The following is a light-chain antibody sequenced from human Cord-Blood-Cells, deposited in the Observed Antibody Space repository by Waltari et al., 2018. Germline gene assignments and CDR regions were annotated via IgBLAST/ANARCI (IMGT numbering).Light chain of an antibody. Sequence: EIVMTQSPATMSVSPGERATLSCRASQSVSSNLAWYQQKPGKAPRLLIYGASTRATGIPARFSGSGSGTEFTLTISSLQSEDFAVYYCQQYNNWPPFTFGPVTKVDIK. CDR1: QSVSSN. J-gene: IGKJ3*01. V-gene: IGKV3-15*01. CDR3: QQYNNWPPFT. CDR2: GAS.